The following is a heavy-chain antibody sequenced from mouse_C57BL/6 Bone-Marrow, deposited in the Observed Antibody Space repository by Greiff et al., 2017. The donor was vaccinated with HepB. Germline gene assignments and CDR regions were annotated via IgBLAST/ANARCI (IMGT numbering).Heavy chain of an antibody. V-gene: IGHV14-2*01. CDR1: GFNIKDYY. J-gene: IGHJ2*01. CDR3: ATMVTTIDY. CDR2: IDPEDGET. Sequence: EVHLVESGAELVKPGASVKLSCTASGFNIKDYYMHWVKQRTDQGLGWIGRIDPEDGETKYAPKFQGKATITADTSSNTAYLQRSSLTSEDTAVYYWATMVTTIDYWGQGTTLTVSS. D-gene: IGHD2-2*01.